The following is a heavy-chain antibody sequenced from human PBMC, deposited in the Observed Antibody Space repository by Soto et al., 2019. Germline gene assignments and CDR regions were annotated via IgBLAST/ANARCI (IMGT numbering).Heavy chain of an antibody. CDR2: IDPSDSYT. CDR1: GYSFTRYW. J-gene: IGHJ4*02. D-gene: IGHD5-18*01. Sequence: GESLKISCKGSGYSFTRYWISWVRQMPGKGLEWMGRIDPSDSYTNYSPSFQGHVTISADKSISTAYLQWSSLKASDTAMDYCARQVGDSYGYYYWGQGPLVTVSS. CDR3: ARQVGDSYGYYY. V-gene: IGHV5-10-1*01.